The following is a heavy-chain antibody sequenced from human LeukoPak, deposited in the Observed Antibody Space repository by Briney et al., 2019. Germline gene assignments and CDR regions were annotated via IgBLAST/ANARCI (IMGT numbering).Heavy chain of an antibody. J-gene: IGHJ5*02. CDR3: AKEAGTGWFDP. V-gene: IGHV3-23*03. Sequence: PGGSLRLSCAASRFTFSSYAMSWVRQAPGKGLEWVSVIYSGGTTYYADSVKGRFTISRDNSKNTLYLQMNSLRAEDTAVYYCAKEAGTGWFDPWGQGTLVTVSS. CDR2: IYSGGTT. D-gene: IGHD6-13*01. CDR1: RFTFSSYA.